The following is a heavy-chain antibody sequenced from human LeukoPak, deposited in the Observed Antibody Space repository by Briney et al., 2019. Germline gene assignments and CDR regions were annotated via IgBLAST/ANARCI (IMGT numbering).Heavy chain of an antibody. V-gene: IGHV3-66*01. J-gene: IGHJ4*02. Sequence: GGSLRLSCAGSGFTVSSNYMNWVRQAPGKGLEWVSVIYSGGTTYYAGSVQGRFTISRDNSKNTLYLQMNSLRAEDTAVNYCARDNGDSSSDDYWGQGTLVTVSS. CDR3: ARDNGDSSSDDY. CDR2: IYSGGTT. CDR1: GFTVSSNY. D-gene: IGHD6-13*01.